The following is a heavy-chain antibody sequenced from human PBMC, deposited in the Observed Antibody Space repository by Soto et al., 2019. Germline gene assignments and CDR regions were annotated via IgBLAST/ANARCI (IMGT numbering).Heavy chain of an antibody. CDR1: GYTFTTYW. J-gene: IGHJ4*02. CDR2: IYPGDSST. CDR3: ARLSPIIPAAIQSYYFDY. D-gene: IGHD2-2*02. Sequence: GESLKISCRGSGYTFTTYWIGWVRQMPGKGLEWMGIIYPGDSSTTYSPSFEGQVTISVDKSITTATLQWSSLKASDTAIYYCARLSPIIPAAIQSYYFDYWGQGTLVTVSS. V-gene: IGHV5-51*01.